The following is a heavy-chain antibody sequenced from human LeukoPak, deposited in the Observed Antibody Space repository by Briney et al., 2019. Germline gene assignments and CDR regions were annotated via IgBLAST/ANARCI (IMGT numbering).Heavy chain of an antibody. CDR2: LYHGGST. CDR3: AKDLNGGLDY. Sequence: GGSLRLSCVGSGVIVRSNYMTWVRQAPGKGLEWVSILYHGGSTYYADSVKGRFSISRDTSKNILYLQMNSLRAEDTAVYYCAKDLNGGLDYWGQGTLVTVSS. CDR1: GVIVRSNY. J-gene: IGHJ4*02. D-gene: IGHD2-8*01. V-gene: IGHV3-66*01.